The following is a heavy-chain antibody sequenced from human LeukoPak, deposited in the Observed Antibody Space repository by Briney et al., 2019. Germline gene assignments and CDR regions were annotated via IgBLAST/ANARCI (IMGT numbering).Heavy chain of an antibody. Sequence: PSETLSLTCAVYGGSFSGYYWSWIRQPPGKGLEWIGEINHSGSTNYNPSLKSRVTISVDTSKNQFSLKLSSVTAADTAVYYCAREAYYDILTGPLNWFDPWGQGTLVTVSS. J-gene: IGHJ5*02. CDR2: INHSGST. CDR1: GGSFSGYY. CDR3: AREAYYDILTGPLNWFDP. V-gene: IGHV4-34*01. D-gene: IGHD3-9*01.